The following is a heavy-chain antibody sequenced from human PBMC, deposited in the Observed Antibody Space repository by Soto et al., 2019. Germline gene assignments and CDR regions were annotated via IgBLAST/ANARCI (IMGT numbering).Heavy chain of an antibody. J-gene: IGHJ4*02. Sequence: SVKVSCKASGGTFSSYAISWVRQAPGQGLEWRGGIIPIFGTVNYAQKFQGRVTITADESTSTAYMELSSLRSEDTAVYYCARSIAAAALYYFDYWGQGTLVTVSS. CDR3: ARSIAAAALYYFDY. V-gene: IGHV1-69*13. D-gene: IGHD6-13*01. CDR1: GGTFSSYA. CDR2: IIPIFGTV.